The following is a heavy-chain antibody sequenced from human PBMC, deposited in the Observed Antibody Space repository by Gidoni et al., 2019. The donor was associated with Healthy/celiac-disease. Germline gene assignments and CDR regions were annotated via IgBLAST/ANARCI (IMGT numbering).Heavy chain of an antibody. CDR3: AKTPILRATGGLLRSRYFQH. Sequence: EVQLLESGGGLVQPGGSLRLSCAASGFTFSRYAMSWVRQAPGKGLEWVSAIRGSGGSTYYADSVKGRFTISRDNSKNTLYLQMNSLRAEDTAVYYCAKTPILRATGGLLRSRYFQHWGQGTLVTVSS. CDR2: IRGSGGST. D-gene: IGHD3-16*01. V-gene: IGHV3-23*01. J-gene: IGHJ1*01. CDR1: GFTFSRYA.